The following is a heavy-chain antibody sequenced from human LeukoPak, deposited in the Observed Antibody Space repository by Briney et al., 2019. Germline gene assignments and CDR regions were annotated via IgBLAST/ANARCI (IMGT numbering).Heavy chain of an antibody. V-gene: IGHV3-23*01. J-gene: IGHJ4*02. CDR1: GFTFSSYA. D-gene: IGHD6-13*01. Sequence: GGSLRLSCGTSGFTFSSYAMSWVRQAPGKGLEWVSGISGSGASTYYADSVKGRFTVSRDNFKNTLYLQMNSLRAEDTAVYYCAKRPVEAVGSEYYDDWGQGTLVTVSS. CDR3: AKRPVEAVGSEYYDD. CDR2: ISGSGAST.